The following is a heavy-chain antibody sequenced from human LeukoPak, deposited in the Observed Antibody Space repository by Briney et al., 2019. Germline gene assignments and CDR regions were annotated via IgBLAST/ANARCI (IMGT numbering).Heavy chain of an antibody. CDR3: ARGRSYYDSSGRIDY. D-gene: IGHD3-22*01. CDR1: GGSFSGYY. Sequence: PSETLSLTCAVYGGSFSGYYWRWIRQPPGKGLEWIGEINHSGSPNYTPSLKSRVTISVDTSTNQFSLKLSSVTAADTAVYYCARGRSYYDSSGRIDYWGPGTLVTVSS. V-gene: IGHV4-34*01. J-gene: IGHJ4*02. CDR2: INHSGSP.